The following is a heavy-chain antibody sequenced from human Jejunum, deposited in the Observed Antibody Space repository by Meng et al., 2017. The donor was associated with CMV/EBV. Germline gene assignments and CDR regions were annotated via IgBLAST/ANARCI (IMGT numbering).Heavy chain of an antibody. CDR2: ISFSGST. CDR1: SITVGPFY. J-gene: IGHJ5*02. D-gene: IGHD3-10*01. Sequence: SITVGPFYWGWIRRSPGKGLGWVGSISFSGSTSYYPSLKSRFTISVDTSKNQFSLKLSSVTAADTAIYYCVVGFNIFRGVSPNNWFDPWGQGTLVTVSS. CDR3: VVGFNIFRGVSPNNWFDP. V-gene: IGHV4-39*07.